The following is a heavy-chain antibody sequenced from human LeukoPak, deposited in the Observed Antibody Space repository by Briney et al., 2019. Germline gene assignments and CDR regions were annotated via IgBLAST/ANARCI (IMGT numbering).Heavy chain of an antibody. Sequence: VASVKVSCKASGYTFTSYYMHWVRPAPGQGLEWMGIINPSGGSTSYAQKFQGRVTMTRDTSTSTVYMELSSLRSEDTAVYYCARDLATAALIDPWGQGTLVTVSS. CDR1: GYTFTSYY. CDR3: ARDLATAALIDP. D-gene: IGHD1-26*01. CDR2: INPSGGST. J-gene: IGHJ5*02. V-gene: IGHV1-46*01.